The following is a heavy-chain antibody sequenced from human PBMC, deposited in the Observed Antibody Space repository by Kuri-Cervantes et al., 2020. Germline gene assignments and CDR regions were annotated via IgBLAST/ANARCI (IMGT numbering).Heavy chain of an antibody. J-gene: IGHJ6*02. CDR3: ARIRGKKMVRGVPVSSWHYYGMDV. D-gene: IGHD3-10*01. V-gene: IGHV4-39*07. Sequence: SETLSLTCTVSGGSISSGDYYWSWIRQPPGKGLEWIEEINHSGSTNYNPSRKSRVTISVDTSKNQFSLKLSSVTAADTAVYYCARIRGKKMVRGVPVSSWHYYGMDVWGQGTTVTVSS. CDR1: GGSISSGDYY. CDR2: INHSGST.